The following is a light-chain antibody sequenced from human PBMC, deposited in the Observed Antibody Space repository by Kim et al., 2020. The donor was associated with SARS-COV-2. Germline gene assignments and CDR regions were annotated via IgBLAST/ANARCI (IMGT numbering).Light chain of an antibody. CDR2: LGS. V-gene: IGKV2-28*01. Sequence: ASISCRSSQSLLHSSGYTYLDWYVQKPGQSPQLLIYLGSHRASGVPNRFSAGGSDTDFTLRISRVEAEDVGVYYCMQALQTPPWTFGQGTKVDIK. J-gene: IGKJ1*01. CDR3: MQALQTPPWT. CDR1: QSLLHSSGYTY.